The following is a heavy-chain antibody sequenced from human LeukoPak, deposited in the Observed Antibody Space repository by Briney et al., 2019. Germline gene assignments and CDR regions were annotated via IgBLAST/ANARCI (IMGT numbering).Heavy chain of an antibody. V-gene: IGHV3-23*01. CDR2: ISGSGGTT. CDR1: GFSLSSYA. D-gene: IGHD3-3*01. J-gene: IGHJ4*02. Sequence: GGSLRLSCEASGFSLSSYATSWVRQAPGKGLEWVSGISGSGGTTYYAGSVKGRFTISRDISKNTLYLQMSSLRAGDTAVYYCARDLYADFWSGSVFDYWGRGTLVTVSS. CDR3: ARDLYADFWSGSVFDY.